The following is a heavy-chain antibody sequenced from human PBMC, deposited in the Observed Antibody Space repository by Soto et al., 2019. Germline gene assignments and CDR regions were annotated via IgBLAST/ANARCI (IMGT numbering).Heavy chain of an antibody. CDR3: TSYRFRSVYYYYGMDV. Sequence: GGSLRLSCTASGFTFGDYAMSWFRQAPGKGLEWVGFIRSKAYGGTTEYAASVKGRFTISRDDSKSIAYLQMNSLKTEDTAVYYCTSYRFRSVYYYYGMDVWGQGTTVTVSS. CDR1: GFTFGDYA. D-gene: IGHD3-16*01. J-gene: IGHJ6*02. V-gene: IGHV3-49*03. CDR2: IRSKAYGGTT.